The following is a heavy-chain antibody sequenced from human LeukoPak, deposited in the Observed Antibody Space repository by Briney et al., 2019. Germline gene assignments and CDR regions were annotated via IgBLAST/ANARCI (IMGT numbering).Heavy chain of an antibody. CDR3: ARETTHDAFDI. D-gene: IGHD1-1*01. V-gene: IGHV1-46*01. Sequence: GASVKVSCKASGYTFTSYCMHWVRQAPGQGLEWMGIINPSGGSTSYAQKFQGRVTMTRDMSTSTVYMELSSLRSEDTAVYYCARETTHDAFDIWGQGTMVTVSS. CDR2: INPSGGST. CDR1: GYTFTSYC. J-gene: IGHJ3*02.